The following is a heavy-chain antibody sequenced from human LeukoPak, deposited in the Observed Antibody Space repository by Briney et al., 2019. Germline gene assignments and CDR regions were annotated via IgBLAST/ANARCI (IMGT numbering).Heavy chain of an antibody. J-gene: IGHJ3*02. CDR2: IYYSGST. Sequence: ASETLSLTCTVSGGSISSYYWSWIRQPPGKGLEWIGYIYYSGSTNYNPSLKSRVTISVDTSKNQFSLKLSSVTAADTAVYYCARRVWATTISRDGFDIWGQGTMVTVSS. D-gene: IGHD1-26*01. CDR3: ARRVWATTISRDGFDI. V-gene: IGHV4-59*01. CDR1: GGSISSYY.